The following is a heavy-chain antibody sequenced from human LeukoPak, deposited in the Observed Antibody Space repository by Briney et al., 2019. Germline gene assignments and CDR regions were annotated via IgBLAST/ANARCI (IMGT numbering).Heavy chain of an antibody. J-gene: IGHJ3*02. CDR2: IYYSGST. CDR1: GGSISSSSYY. Sequence: SETLSLTCTVSGGSISSSSYYWGWIRRPPGKGLEWIGSIYYSGSTYYNPSLKSRVTISVDTSKNQFSLKLSSVTAADTAVYYCARHSEDAFDIWGQGTMVTVSS. CDR3: ARHSEDAFDI. V-gene: IGHV4-39*01.